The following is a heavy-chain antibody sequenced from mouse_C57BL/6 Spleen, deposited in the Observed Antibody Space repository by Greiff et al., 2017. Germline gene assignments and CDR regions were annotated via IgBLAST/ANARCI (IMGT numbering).Heavy chain of an antibody. D-gene: IGHD1-1*01. CDR1: GYTFTSYG. CDR3: ASGSTTGAMDY. V-gene: IGHV1-81*01. CDR2: IYPRSGNT. J-gene: IGHJ4*01. Sequence: QVQLKESGAELARPGASVKLSCKASGYTFTSYGISWVKQRTGQGLEWIGEIYPRSGNTYYNEKFKGKATLTADKSSSTAYMELRSLTSEDSAVYFCASGSTTGAMDYWGQGTSVTVSS.